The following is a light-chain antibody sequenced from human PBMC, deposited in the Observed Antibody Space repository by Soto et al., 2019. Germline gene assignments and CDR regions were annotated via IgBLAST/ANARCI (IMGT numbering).Light chain of an antibody. V-gene: IGKV3-20*01. CDR1: QSGSSNF. Sequence: EIVLTQSPGTLSLSPGERATLSCRASQSGSSNFLAWFQQQPGQAPRLLVYAASRRVTGIPDRFSGSGSGTDFTLTISRLEPEDFAVYFCQQYGGSPITFGQGTRLEIK. CDR2: AAS. CDR3: QQYGGSPIT. J-gene: IGKJ5*01.